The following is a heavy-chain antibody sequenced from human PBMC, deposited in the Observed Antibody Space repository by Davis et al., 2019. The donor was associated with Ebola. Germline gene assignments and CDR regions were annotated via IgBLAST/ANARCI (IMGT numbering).Heavy chain of an antibody. V-gene: IGHV3-53*03. CDR1: GFSVSGNY. J-gene: IGHJ4*02. CDR2: IYSGGNT. Sequence: GESLKISCVASGFSVSGNYMTWVRQPPGQGLEWVSVIYSGGNTYYADSVKGRFTISRDSSKNTLYLQMNSLSAEDTAVYYWAGGRTVTADYWGQGTLVTVSS. D-gene: IGHD2-21*02. CDR3: AGGRTVTADY.